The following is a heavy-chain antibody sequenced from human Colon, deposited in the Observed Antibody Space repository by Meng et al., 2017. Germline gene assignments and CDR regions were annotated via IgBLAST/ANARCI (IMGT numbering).Heavy chain of an antibody. V-gene: IGHV3-74*01. Sequence: GESLKISCAASGFIFSNYLMHWVRQVPGKGLGWVSRINTDGNITPHADSVKGRFTMSRDNARNTLYLQMNSLRVEDTAVYYSVRGLGDDWGEGTLVTVSS. CDR3: VRGLGDD. D-gene: IGHD3-16*01. CDR1: GFIFSNYL. CDR2: INTDGNIT. J-gene: IGHJ4*02.